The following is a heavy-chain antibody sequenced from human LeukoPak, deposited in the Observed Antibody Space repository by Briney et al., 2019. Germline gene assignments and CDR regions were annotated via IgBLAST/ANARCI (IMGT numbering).Heavy chain of an antibody. Sequence: PGGSLRLSCAASGFTFSSYAMHWVRQAPGKGLEWVAVISYDGSNKYYADSVKGRFTISRDNSKNTLYLQMNSLRAEDTAVYYCAKDKYSSSSGWFDPWGQGTLVTVSS. CDR3: AKDKYSSSSGWFDP. CDR2: ISYDGSNK. D-gene: IGHD6-6*01. J-gene: IGHJ5*02. V-gene: IGHV3-30-3*01. CDR1: GFTFSSYA.